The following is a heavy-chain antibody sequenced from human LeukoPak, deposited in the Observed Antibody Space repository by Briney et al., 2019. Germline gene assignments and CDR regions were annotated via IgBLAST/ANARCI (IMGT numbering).Heavy chain of an antibody. D-gene: IGHD5-18*01. Sequence: PGGSLRLSCAASGLTFSDFWMHWVRQPPGKGLVWVALVKGDGRTTIYADSVKGRFTFSRDNAKNTLYLQMNSLRADDSGVYYCATGHSYGYDYWGQGVLVTVSS. J-gene: IGHJ4*02. CDR3: ATGHSYGYDY. CDR2: VKGDGRTT. V-gene: IGHV3-74*01. CDR1: GLTFSDFW.